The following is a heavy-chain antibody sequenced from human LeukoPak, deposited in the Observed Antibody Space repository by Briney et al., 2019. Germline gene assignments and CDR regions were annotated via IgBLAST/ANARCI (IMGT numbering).Heavy chain of an antibody. CDR1: GLTFSSYG. V-gene: IGHV3-33*06. CDR3: AKDRDYYDSSGYHTDAFDI. CDR2: IWYDGSNK. D-gene: IGHD3-22*01. J-gene: IGHJ3*02. Sequence: GGSLRLSCAASGLTFSSYGMHWVRQAPGKGLEWVAVIWYDGSNKYYADSVKGRFTISRDNSKNTLYLQMNSLRAGDTAVYHCAKDRDYYDSSGYHTDAFDIWGQGTMVTVSS.